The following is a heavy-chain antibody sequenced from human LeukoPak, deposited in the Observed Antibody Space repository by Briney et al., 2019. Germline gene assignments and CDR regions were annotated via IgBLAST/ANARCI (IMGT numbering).Heavy chain of an antibody. CDR3: AGNYGLYYFDY. CDR2: IWYDGSNK. V-gene: IGHV3-33*01. CDR1: GFTFSNYG. Sequence: ARSLRLSCAASGFTFSNYGMHWVRQAPGKGLEWVAVIWYDGSNKYYADSVKGRFTISRDNSKNTLYLQMNSLRAEDTAVYYCAGNYGLYYFDYWGQGTLVTVSS. J-gene: IGHJ4*02. D-gene: IGHD3-10*01.